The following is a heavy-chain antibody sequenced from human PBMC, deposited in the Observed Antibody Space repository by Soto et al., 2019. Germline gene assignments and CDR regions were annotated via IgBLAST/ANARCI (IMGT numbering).Heavy chain of an antibody. V-gene: IGHV1-18*01. D-gene: IGHD5-18*01. CDR3: ARAIAGGYGHTTLDY. J-gene: IGHJ4*02. CDR2: INTYNGNT. Sequence: QVQLVPSGGEVRKPGASVKVSCQTSGYTFNIFGIGWVRQAPGQGLEWMGWINTYNGNTDYAQKIQGRVTMTTDTSTSIAYMDMRGLTSDDTAVYYCARAIAGGYGHTTLDYWGQGTLLTVSS. CDR1: GYTFNIFG.